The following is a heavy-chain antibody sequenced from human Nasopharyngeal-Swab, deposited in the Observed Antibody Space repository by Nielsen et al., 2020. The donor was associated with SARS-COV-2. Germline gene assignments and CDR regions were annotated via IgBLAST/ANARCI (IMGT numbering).Heavy chain of an antibody. V-gene: IGHV3-23*01. CDR1: GFTFSSYA. CDR2: ISGSGGST. Sequence: GGSLRLSCAASGFTFSSYAMSWVRQAPGKGLEWVSAISGSGGSTYYADSVKGRFTISRDNSKNTLYLQMNSLTTEDTALYYCATLVATDGYSDYWGQGTLVIVSS. D-gene: IGHD5-12*01. J-gene: IGHJ4*02. CDR3: ATLVATDGYSDY.